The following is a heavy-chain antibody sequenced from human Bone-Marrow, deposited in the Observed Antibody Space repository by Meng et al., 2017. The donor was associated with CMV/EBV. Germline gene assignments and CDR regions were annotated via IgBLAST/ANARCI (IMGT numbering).Heavy chain of an antibody. CDR2: INPNSGGT. CDR1: GYTFTSYG. CDR3: ARDFYEYDDSGYYDDTFDI. Sequence: ASVKVSCKASGYTFTSYGISWVRQAPGQGLEWMGWINPNSGGTNYAQKFQGRVTMTRDTSISTAYMDLRSLRSDDTAVYYCARDFYEYDDSGYYDDTFDIWGQGTMVTVSS. J-gene: IGHJ3*02. V-gene: IGHV1-2*02. D-gene: IGHD3-22*01.